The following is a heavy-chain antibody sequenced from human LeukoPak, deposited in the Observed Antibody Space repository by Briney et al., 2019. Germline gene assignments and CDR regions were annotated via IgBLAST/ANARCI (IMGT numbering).Heavy chain of an antibody. CDR1: GFTFSTYA. D-gene: IGHD2-21*02. V-gene: IGHV3-23*01. J-gene: IGHJ4*02. CDR3: AKSPKGVTATISDY. Sequence: PGGSLRLPCAASGFTFSTYAMSWVRQAPGKGLEWVSGISGSGDNTYYADSVKGRFTISRDNSKNTLYLQMNSLRAGDTAVYYCAKSPKGVTATISDYWGQGTLVTVSS. CDR2: ISGSGDNT.